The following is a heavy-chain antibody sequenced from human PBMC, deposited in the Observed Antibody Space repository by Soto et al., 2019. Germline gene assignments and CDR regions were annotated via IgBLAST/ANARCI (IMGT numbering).Heavy chain of an antibody. D-gene: IGHD3-10*01. CDR3: ARVESSGTSKYFIAY. Sequence: QVQLVESGGGVVQPGGSLRLSCAASGFTFQNYSMHWVRQAPGKGLEWVAVTSYDGGKMFDADSVQGRFTISRDNSKYTLDLQMNSLRPEDTAVYYCARVESSGTSKYFIAYWGQGTLVTVSS. J-gene: IGHJ4*02. V-gene: IGHV3-30*03. CDR1: GFTFQNYS. CDR2: TSYDGGKM.